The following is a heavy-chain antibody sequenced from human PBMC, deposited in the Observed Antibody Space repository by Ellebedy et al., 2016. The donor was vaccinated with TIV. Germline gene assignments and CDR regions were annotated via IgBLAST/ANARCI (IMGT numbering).Heavy chain of an antibody. J-gene: IGHJ4*02. CDR3: ARDLKKRAAAGTELDY. D-gene: IGHD6-13*01. CDR1: GFTFDTYA. V-gene: IGHV3-30-3*01. CDR2: VSYDGSNK. Sequence: GESLKISCSASGFTFDTYAIHWVRQAPGKGLEWVAVVSYDGSNKYYAASVKGRFTISSDNSKNTLYLQMNSLRAEDTAVYYCARDLKKRAAAGTELDYWGQGTLVTVSS.